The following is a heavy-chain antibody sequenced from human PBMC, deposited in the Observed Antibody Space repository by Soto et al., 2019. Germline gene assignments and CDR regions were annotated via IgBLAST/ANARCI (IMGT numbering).Heavy chain of an antibody. Sequence: ESGGGVVQPGRSLRLSCAASGFTFSSYGMHWVRQAPGKGLEWVAVISYDGSNKYYADSVKGRFTISRDNSKNTLYLQMNSLRAEDTAVYYCAKDDTSYSSSWYQGFHKLGYWGQGTLVTVSS. CDR2: ISYDGSNK. CDR3: AKDDTSYSSSWYQGFHKLGY. J-gene: IGHJ4*02. D-gene: IGHD6-13*01. V-gene: IGHV3-30*18. CDR1: GFTFSSYG.